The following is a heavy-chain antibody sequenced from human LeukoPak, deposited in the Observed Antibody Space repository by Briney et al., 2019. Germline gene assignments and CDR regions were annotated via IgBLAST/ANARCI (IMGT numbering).Heavy chain of an antibody. D-gene: IGHD3-10*01. CDR1: GGTFSSYA. Sequence: ASVKVSCKASGGTFSSYAISWVRQAPGQGLEWMGRIIPILGIANYAQKFQGRVTITADKSTSTAYMELSSLRSEDTAVYYCARALSGLGAFDIWGQGTMVTVSP. J-gene: IGHJ3*02. V-gene: IGHV1-69*04. CDR3: ARALSGLGAFDI. CDR2: IIPILGIA.